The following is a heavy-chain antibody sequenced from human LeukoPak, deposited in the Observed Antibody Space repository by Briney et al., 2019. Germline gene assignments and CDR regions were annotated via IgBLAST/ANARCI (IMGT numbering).Heavy chain of an antibody. CDR1: GFTFSNFA. CDR3: GAAAGKVDWFDP. V-gene: IGHV3-23*01. Sequence: GGSLRLSCAASGFTFSNFAMMWVRQAPGTGLQWVSTITGYGATFYADSVRRRFTIFRDTAMNTLFLQMNSLGAEDTAVYAKGAAAGKVDWFDPWGQGTLVTVSS. D-gene: IGHD6-13*01. J-gene: IGHJ5*02. CDR2: ITGYGAT.